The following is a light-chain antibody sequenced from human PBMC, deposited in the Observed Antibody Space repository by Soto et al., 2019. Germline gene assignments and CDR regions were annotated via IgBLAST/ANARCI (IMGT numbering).Light chain of an antibody. J-gene: IGKJ1*01. CDR2: GAS. Sequence: DIVMTQSPDTLSASPGERATLSCRASQSISNNLAWYQHKPGQAPRLLIFGASTRATGIPARFSGSGSGTEFTLTISSLQSEDFAVYYCQHYHNWPPWTFGQGTKVEIK. CDR1: QSISNN. V-gene: IGKV3-15*01. CDR3: QHYHNWPPWT.